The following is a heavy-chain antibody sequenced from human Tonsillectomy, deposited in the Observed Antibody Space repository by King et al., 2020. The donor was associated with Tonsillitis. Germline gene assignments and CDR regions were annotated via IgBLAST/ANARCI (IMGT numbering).Heavy chain of an antibody. D-gene: IGHD3-10*01. J-gene: IGHJ6*02. CDR2: IYSGGVST. CDR1: GFTFSSYA. V-gene: IGHV3-23*03. Sequence: VQLVESGGGLVQPGGSLRLSCAASGFTFSSYAMNWVRQAPGKGLEWVSVIYSGGVSTYYADSVKGRFTISRDNSKNTLYLQMSSLRAEDTAVYYWAKDLDRGFGELFSYYGMDVWGQGTTVTVPS. CDR3: AKDLDRGFGELFSYYGMDV.